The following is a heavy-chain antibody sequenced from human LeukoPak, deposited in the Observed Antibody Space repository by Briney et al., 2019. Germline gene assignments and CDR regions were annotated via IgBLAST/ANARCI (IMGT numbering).Heavy chain of an antibody. CDR2: IHYSGST. Sequence: SETLSLTCTVSGYSISSGFYWGWIRQPPGEGLQYIGSIHYSGSTFYNPSLKSRVTISVDTSKNQFSLKLSSVTAADTAVYYCARGGNGGYDYEFDYWGQGTLVTVSS. CDR1: GYSISSGFY. V-gene: IGHV4-38-2*02. D-gene: IGHD5-12*01. J-gene: IGHJ4*02. CDR3: ARGGNGGYDYEFDY.